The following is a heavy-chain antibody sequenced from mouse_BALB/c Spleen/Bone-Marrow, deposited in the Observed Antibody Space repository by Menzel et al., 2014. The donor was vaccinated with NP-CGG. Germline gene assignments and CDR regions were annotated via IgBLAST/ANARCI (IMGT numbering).Heavy chain of an antibody. CDR2: IEPANGKI. J-gene: IGHJ4*01. V-gene: IGHV14-3*02. CDR3: ARCRLYGSSGWVY. CDR1: GFNIKDTY. D-gene: IGHD1-1*01. Sequence: EVQLQQSGAELVKPGASDKMYCTASGFNIKDTYIHWAKQRPEKGLEWIGRIEPANGKIKYDPKFKGKATTTAKTSSNTAYLHLSSLTSEHPAVYYCARCRLYGSSGWVYWGQGTSVTISS.